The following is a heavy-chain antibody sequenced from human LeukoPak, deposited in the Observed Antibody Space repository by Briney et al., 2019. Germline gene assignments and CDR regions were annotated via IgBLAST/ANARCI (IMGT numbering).Heavy chain of an antibody. D-gene: IGHD2-2*02. CDR1: GGSISSGDYY. CDR3: ARYSVVVVPAAITSNYYYYYYMDV. V-gene: IGHV4-30-4*08. Sequence: PSQTLSLTCIVSGGSISSGDYYWSWIRQPPGKGLEWIGYIYYSGRTYYNPSLKSRVTISVDTSKNQFSLKLSSVTAADTAVYYCARYSVVVVPAAITSNYYYYYYMDVWGKGTTVTVSS. CDR2: IYYSGRT. J-gene: IGHJ6*03.